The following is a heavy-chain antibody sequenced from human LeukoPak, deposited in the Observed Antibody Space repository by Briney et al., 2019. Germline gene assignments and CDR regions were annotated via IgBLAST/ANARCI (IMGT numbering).Heavy chain of an antibody. V-gene: IGHV3-30*18. J-gene: IGHJ3*02. CDR3: AKDSGIAVAGTLRAFDI. D-gene: IGHD6-19*01. Sequence: GGSLRLTCAASGFTFSSYGMHWVRQAPGKGLEWVAVISYDGSNKYFADSVKGRFTISRDNSKNTLYLQMNSLRAEDTAVYYCAKDSGIAVAGTLRAFDIWGQGTMVTVSS. CDR2: ISYDGSNK. CDR1: GFTFSSYG.